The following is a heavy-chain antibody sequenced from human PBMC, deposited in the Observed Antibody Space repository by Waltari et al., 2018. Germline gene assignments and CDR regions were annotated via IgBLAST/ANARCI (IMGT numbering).Heavy chain of an antibody. V-gene: IGHV3-23*01. Sequence: EVHLLESGGGLVQPGGSLRLSCTASGFTFGNYAMGWVRQAPGKGLEWVSAIRGSGDKTYYADSVKGRFTSSRDNSKNTLCLQMDSLRADDTALYYCARDGARGGGSCYNYWGQGSLVTVSS. CDR1: GFTFGNYA. D-gene: IGHD2-15*01. CDR3: ARDGARGGGSCYNY. CDR2: IRGSGDKT. J-gene: IGHJ4*02.